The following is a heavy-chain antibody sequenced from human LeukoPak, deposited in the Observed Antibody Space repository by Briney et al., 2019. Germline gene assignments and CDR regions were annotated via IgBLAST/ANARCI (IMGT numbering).Heavy chain of an antibody. D-gene: IGHD3-22*01. J-gene: IGHJ4*02. Sequence: WASVKVSCKASGGTFSSYAISWVRQAPGQGLEWMGGIIPIFGTANYAQKFQGRVTITADESTSTAYMELSSLRSEDTAVYYCARAPPDYYDSSGPFDYWGQGTLVTVSS. CDR1: GGTFSSYA. V-gene: IGHV1-69*13. CDR2: IIPIFGTA. CDR3: ARAPPDYYDSSGPFDY.